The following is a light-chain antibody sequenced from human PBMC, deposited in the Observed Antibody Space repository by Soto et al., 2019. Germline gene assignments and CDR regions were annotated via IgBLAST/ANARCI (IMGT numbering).Light chain of an antibody. V-gene: IGLV1-40*01. Sequence: QSVLTQTPSVSGAPGQKITMSCTGSSSNIGAGYDVHWYQQVPGAAPRLLIYADNNRPSGVPDRFSASKSGTSASLAITGLQGEDEANYYCQSYDTSLSGVIFGAGTKGTVL. CDR1: SSNIGAGYD. CDR2: ADN. J-gene: IGLJ2*01. CDR3: QSYDTSLSGVI.